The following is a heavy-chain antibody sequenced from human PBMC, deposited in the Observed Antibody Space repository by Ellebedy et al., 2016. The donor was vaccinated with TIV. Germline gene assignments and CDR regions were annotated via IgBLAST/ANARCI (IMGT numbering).Heavy chain of an antibody. V-gene: IGHV3-7*01. CDR1: GFSFRNYW. CDR3: ARRGSYGDYAVQINSWFDT. D-gene: IGHD4-17*01. Sequence: PGGSLRLSCAASGFSFRNYWMSWVRQAPGKGLEWVANIYQDGSDKYYVDSVKGRFTISRDNANKSLFLQMNNLRVEETAMYYCARRGSYGDYAVQINSWFDTWGRGTLVTVSS. J-gene: IGHJ5*02. CDR2: IYQDGSDK.